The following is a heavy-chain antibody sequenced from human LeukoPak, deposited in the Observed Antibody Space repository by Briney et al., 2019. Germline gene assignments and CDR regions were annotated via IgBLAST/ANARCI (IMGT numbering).Heavy chain of an antibody. Sequence: PSETLSLTCAVYGESFSGYYWNWIRPPPGKGLEWIGEINHTGGTNYNPSLKSRVTISADTSKNQFSLNLSSVTAADTAVYYCVRQRVVGFYDPFDFWGQGTLVTVSS. CDR1: GESFSGYY. V-gene: IGHV4-34*01. CDR3: VRQRVVGFYDPFDF. J-gene: IGHJ4*02. CDR2: INHTGGT. D-gene: IGHD2/OR15-2a*01.